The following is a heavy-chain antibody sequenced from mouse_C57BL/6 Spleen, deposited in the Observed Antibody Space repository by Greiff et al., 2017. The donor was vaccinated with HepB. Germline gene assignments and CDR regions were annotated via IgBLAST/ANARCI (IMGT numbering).Heavy chain of an antibody. CDR2: ISYDGSN. CDR1: GYSITRGYY. CDR3: AREQLSSMDY. Sequence: DVQLQESGPGLVKPSQSLSLTCSVPGYSITRGYYWNWIRQFPGNKLEWMGYISYDGSNNYNPSLKNRISITRDTSKNQFFLKLNSVTTEDTATYYCAREQLSSMDYWGQGTSVTVSS. J-gene: IGHJ4*01. V-gene: IGHV3-6*01. D-gene: IGHD3-2*02.